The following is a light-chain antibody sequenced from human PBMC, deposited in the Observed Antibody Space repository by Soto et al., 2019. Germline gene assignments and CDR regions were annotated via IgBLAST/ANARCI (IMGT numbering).Light chain of an antibody. CDR3: QQYNNLPHT. V-gene: IGKV3-15*01. J-gene: IGKJ2*01. CDR2: GVS. CDR1: QSVSSK. Sequence: EIVMTQSPATLSVSPGERATLSCRASQSVSSKLAWFQQKPGQAPSLLIYGVSTRATGVPVRFSGSGSGTEFTLTVNILQSEDFAVYYCQQYNNLPHTFGQGTKVDIK.